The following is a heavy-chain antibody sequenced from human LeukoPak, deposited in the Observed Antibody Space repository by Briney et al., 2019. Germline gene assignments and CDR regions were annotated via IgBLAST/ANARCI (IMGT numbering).Heavy chain of an antibody. V-gene: IGHV1-18*01. CDR2: ISAYNGNT. Sequence: ASVKVSCKASGYTFTSYDISWVRQAPGQGLEWMGWISAYNGNTNYAQKLQGRVTMTTDTSTSTAYMELRSLRSDDTAVYYCARAYFYDSSGNYYYYGMDVWGQGTTVTVSS. J-gene: IGHJ6*02. CDR3: ARAYFYDSSGNYYYYGMDV. CDR1: GYTFTSYD. D-gene: IGHD3-22*01.